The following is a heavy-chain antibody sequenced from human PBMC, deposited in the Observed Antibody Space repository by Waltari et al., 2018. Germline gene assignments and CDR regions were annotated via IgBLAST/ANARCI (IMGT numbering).Heavy chain of an antibody. Sequence: EVQLLESGGGLVQPGGSLRLSCAASGFYFHGHAMNWARQAPGKRPEWVSGINHSGDRTFYADSVRGRFTISRDNSKNTLYLEMNSLRDEDTALYYCAKGHGSGSWLIDYWGQGTLVTVSS. CDR2: INHSGDRT. J-gene: IGHJ4*02. CDR1: GFYFHGHA. CDR3: AKGHGSGSWLIDY. V-gene: IGHV3-23*01. D-gene: IGHD1-26*01.